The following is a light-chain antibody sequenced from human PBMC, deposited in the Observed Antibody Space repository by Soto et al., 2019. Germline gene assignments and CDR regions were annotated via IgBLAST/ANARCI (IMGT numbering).Light chain of an antibody. CDR2: AAS. CDR3: QQLRMYPPP. J-gene: IGKJ4*01. CDR1: QDISIY. V-gene: IGKV1-9*01. Sequence: IQLTQSPSSLSASLGDRVTITCRASQDISIYLAWYQQKPGEAPKLLIYAASTLYGGVPSRFSGSGSGTDLALTITSLQAEDFATYYCQQLRMYPPPFGGGTKVDI.